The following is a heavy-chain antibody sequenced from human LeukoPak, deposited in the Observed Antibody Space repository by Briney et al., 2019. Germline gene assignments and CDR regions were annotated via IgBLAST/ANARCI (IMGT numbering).Heavy chain of an antibody. CDR1: GYSFTSYW. J-gene: IGHJ5*02. CDR3: ASSSSSFIPLDP. CDR2: IYPGDSDT. Sequence: GEPPKISCQGSGYSFTSYWIGWVRQMPGRGLEWMGIIYPGDSDTRYSPSFQGQVTISADKSISTAYLQWSSLKASDTAMYYCASSSSSFIPLDPWGQGTLVTVSS. V-gene: IGHV5-51*01. D-gene: IGHD6-6*01.